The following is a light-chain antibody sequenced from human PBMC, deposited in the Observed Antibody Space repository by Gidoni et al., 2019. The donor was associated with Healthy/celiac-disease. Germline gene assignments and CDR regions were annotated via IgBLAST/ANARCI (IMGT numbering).Light chain of an antibody. CDR1: QRVSSSY. V-gene: IGKV3-20*01. CDR2: GAS. Sequence: IVFTSSPGTLSWSPGERATLSCSASQRVSSSYLAWYQQKPGQAPRLIIYGASSRATGIPDRFSGSGSGTDFTLTISRLEPEDFAVYYCQQYGSSLLYTFGQGTKLEIK. J-gene: IGKJ2*01. CDR3: QQYGSSLLYT.